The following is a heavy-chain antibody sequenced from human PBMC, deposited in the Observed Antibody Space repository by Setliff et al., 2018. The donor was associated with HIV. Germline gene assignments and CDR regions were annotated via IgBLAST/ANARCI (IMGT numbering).Heavy chain of an antibody. CDR3: ARHSPSDY. Sequence: KTSETLSLTCTVSGDSISTDYWTWIRQPPGKGLEWIGYIYNSAGTSYNPSLKSRVTISVDSAKNQFSLKLSPVTAADTAVYYCARHSPSDYWGQGTLVT. J-gene: IGHJ4*02. CDR2: IYNSAGT. V-gene: IGHV4-59*08. CDR1: GDSISTDY.